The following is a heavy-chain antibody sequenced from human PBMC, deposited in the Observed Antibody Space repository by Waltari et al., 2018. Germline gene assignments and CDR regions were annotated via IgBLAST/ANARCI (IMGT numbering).Heavy chain of an antibody. V-gene: IGHV4-59*01. CDR1: GGSTLSYS. CDR2: VFSSGGS. D-gene: IGHD2-15*01. Sequence: QLHLQVSGPGLVKPPVTLSLACTISGGSTLSYSWTGSRLPPGSGLERFGYVFSSGGSSYNPAVKRRVSITVDRANNKFSLKLNSVTAADTDVYVYARERYCSGGTGNDWYLDHWGRGTLVTVSS. J-gene: IGHJ2*01. CDR3: ARERYCSGGTGNDWYLDH.